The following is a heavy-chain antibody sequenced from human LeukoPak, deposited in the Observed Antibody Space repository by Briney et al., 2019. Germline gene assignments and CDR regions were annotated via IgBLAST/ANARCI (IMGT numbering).Heavy chain of an antibody. J-gene: IGHJ6*02. V-gene: IGHV3-11*01. CDR2: MSSSGSGI. Sequence: GGSLRLSCVASGFTFREYYMTWIRQAPGRGLEWVSYMSSSGSGIYYTESVKGRFTISRDNTNNSLFLQMNSLRAEDTAVYYCATGKRTMDVWGQGTTVIVS. CDR3: ATGKRTMDV. CDR1: GFTFREYY.